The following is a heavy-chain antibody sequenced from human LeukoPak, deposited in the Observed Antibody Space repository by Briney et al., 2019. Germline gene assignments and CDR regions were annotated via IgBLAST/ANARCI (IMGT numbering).Heavy chain of an antibody. CDR2: IYSCCYK. V-gene: IGHV3-21*01. J-gene: IGHJ6*02. CDR1: GFTFSSYS. CDR3: ARDPSLYCSSTSCYQEALPGMDV. D-gene: IGHD2-2*01. Sequence: GGSLRLSCAASGFTFSSYSMNWVRQAPGKGLELVSFIYSCCYKYYADSVKGRFTISRDNAKNSLYLQMNSLRAEDTAVYYCARDPSLYCSSTSCYQEALPGMDVWGQGTTVTVSS.